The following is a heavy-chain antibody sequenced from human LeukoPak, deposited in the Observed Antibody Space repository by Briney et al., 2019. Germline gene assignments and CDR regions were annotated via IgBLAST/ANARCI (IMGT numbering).Heavy chain of an antibody. J-gene: IGHJ4*02. CDR3: ARESVSSGWYDY. Sequence: AGGSLRLSCAASGFTFSRYAMHWVRQAPGKGLEWVSYISSSGSTIYYADSVKGRFTISRDNSKNSLYLQMNSLRSDDTALYYCARESVSSGWYDYWGQGTLVTVSS. CDR1: GFTFSRYA. CDR2: ISSSGSTI. V-gene: IGHV3-48*04. D-gene: IGHD6-19*01.